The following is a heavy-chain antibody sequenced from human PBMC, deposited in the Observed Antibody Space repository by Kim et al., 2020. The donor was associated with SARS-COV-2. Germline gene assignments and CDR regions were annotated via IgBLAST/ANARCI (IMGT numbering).Heavy chain of an antibody. D-gene: IGHD1-7*01. Sequence: GSGGSTYYAESVKGRFTISRDNSKYTLYLQMNSLRAEDTAVYYCAKGELLWGQGTLVTVSS. CDR3: AKGELL. V-gene: IGHV3-23*01. CDR2: GSGGST. J-gene: IGHJ4*02.